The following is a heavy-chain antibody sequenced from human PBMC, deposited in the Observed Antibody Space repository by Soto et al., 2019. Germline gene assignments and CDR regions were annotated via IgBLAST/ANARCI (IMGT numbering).Heavy chain of an antibody. Sequence: WGSLRLSCEASGFAFSRYSMSWFRQSPGKGLEWVSSISSTTNYIYYGDSMKGRFTISRDNAKNSLYLEMNSLRAEDTAVYYCARESEDLTSNFDYWGQGTLVTVSS. CDR2: ISSTTNYI. V-gene: IGHV3-21*06. J-gene: IGHJ4*02. CDR1: GFAFSRYS. CDR3: ARESEDLTSNFDY.